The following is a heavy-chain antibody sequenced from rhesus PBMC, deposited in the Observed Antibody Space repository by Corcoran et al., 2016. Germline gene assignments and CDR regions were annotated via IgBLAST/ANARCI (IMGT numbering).Heavy chain of an antibody. J-gene: IGHJ4*01. CDR2: IIPLVGIK. CDR1: GFTFGSYA. D-gene: IGHD4-23*01. Sequence: QVQLVQSGAEVKKPGASVKVSCKASGFTFGSYAIGWVRYAPGPGFEWMGGIIPLVGIKNDAEKCQGRVTITADTSTSTAYMELSSLRSEDTAVYYCARQYSNYVGHFDYWGQGVLVTVSS. V-gene: IGHV1S10*01. CDR3: ARQYSNYVGHFDY.